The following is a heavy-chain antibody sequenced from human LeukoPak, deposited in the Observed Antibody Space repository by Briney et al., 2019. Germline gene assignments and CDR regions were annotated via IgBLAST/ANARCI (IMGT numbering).Heavy chain of an antibody. CDR2: IRSSSSSYI. J-gene: IGHJ4*02. V-gene: IGHV3-21*01. Sequence: GGSLRLSCAASGFTFSSYSMNWVRQAPGKGLEWVSSIRSSSSSYIYYADSLKGRFTISRDNAKNSLYLQMNSLRAEDSAVYYCARDGPSIAADFDCWGQGTLVTVSS. CDR1: GFTFSSYS. D-gene: IGHD6-6*01. CDR3: ARDGPSIAADFDC.